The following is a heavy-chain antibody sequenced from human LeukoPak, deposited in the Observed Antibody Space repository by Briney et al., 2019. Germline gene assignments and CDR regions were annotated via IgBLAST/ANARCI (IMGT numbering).Heavy chain of an antibody. V-gene: IGHV3-7*01. J-gene: IGHJ6*03. D-gene: IGHD3-3*01. Sequence: GGSLRLSCAASGFTFSRYWMSWVRQAPGKGLEWAANIKQDGSEKYYVDSVKGRFTISRDNAKNSLYLQMNSLRAEDTAIYYCARVSITIFGVIRYYMDVWGKGTTVTVSS. CDR3: ARVSITIFGVIRYYMDV. CDR2: IKQDGSEK. CDR1: GFTFSRYW.